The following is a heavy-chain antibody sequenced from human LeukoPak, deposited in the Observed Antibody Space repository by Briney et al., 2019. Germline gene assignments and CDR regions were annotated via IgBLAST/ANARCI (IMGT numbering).Heavy chain of an antibody. CDR1: GYTFTGYY. CDR2: INPNSGGT. CDR3: ATPRGYCSGGACYGPHLVFDY. V-gene: IGHV1-2*02. J-gene: IGHJ4*02. D-gene: IGHD2-15*01. Sequence: GASVKVSCKASGYTFTGYYMHWVRQAPGQGLEWMGWINPNSGGTNYAQKFQGRVTMSRDTSIRTAYMELSRLRSDDTAVYYCATPRGYCSGGACYGPHLVFDYWGRGTLVTVSS.